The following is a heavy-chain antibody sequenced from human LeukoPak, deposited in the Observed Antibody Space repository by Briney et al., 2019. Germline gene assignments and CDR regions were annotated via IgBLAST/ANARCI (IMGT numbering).Heavy chain of an antibody. CDR1: GFSLTTRGMC. D-gene: IGHD3-22*01. Sequence: SGPAVVKPTQTLTLTCTFSGFSLTTRGMCVSWIRQPPGKALEWLARIDWDDDKYYTTSLKTRLTISKDTSNNQVVLTMTNMDPVDTATYYCARLPQYYYDSSDEGNWGQGTMVTVSS. V-gene: IGHV2-70*11. CDR3: ARLPQYYYDSSDEGN. CDR2: IDWDDDK. J-gene: IGHJ4*02.